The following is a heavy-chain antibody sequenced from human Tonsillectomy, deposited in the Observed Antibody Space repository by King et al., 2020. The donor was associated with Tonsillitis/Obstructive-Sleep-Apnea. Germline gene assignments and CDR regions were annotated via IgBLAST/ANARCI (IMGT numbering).Heavy chain of an antibody. D-gene: IGHD3-10*01. CDR2: IDPSDSYT. CDR1: GYSFTSYW. V-gene: IGHV5-10-1*03. Sequence: VQLVESGAEVKKPGESLRISCKGSGYSFTSYWISWVRQMPGKGLEWMGRIDPSDSYTNYSPSFQGHVSSSADKSISTAYLQWRSLKASDTAMYYSVRGIPSYCSSGMDVWGQGATVTVSS. J-gene: IGHJ6*02. CDR3: VRGIPSYCSSGMDV.